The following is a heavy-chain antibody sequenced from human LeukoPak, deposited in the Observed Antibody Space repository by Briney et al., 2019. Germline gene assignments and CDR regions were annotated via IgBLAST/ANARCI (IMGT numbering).Heavy chain of an antibody. V-gene: IGHV4-39*01. CDR3: ARHYYDSSGYPEVIDP. J-gene: IGHJ5*02. CDR1: GGSISSSSYD. Sequence: SETLSLTCTVSGGSISSSSYDWGWIRPPPGKWLEWIGSIYYSGSTYYNPSLKSRVTISVDTSKNQFSLKLSSVTAADTAVYYCARHYYDSSGYPEVIDPWGQGTLVTVSS. CDR2: IYYSGST. D-gene: IGHD3-22*01.